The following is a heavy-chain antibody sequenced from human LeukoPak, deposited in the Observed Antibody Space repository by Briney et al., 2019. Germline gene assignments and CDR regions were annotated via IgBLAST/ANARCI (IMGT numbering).Heavy chain of an antibody. CDR2: IYGGGGT. J-gene: IGHJ6*02. Sequence: GGSLRLSCAASGFAVSSNYMSWVRQAPGKGLEWVSVIYGGGGTHYADSVKGRYTISRDSSRNTLFLHLNNLRPEDTAMYYCARGFYASGSFRSPTYTLDVWGQGTTVTVSS. CDR3: ARGFYASGSFRSPTYTLDV. V-gene: IGHV3-53*01. D-gene: IGHD3-10*01. CDR1: GFAVSSNY.